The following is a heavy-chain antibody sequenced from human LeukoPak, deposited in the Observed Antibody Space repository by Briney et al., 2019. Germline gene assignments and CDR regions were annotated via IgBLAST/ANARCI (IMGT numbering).Heavy chain of an antibody. CDR2: INTNTGNP. J-gene: IGHJ4*02. CDR1: GYTFSSYA. V-gene: IGHV7-4-1*02. D-gene: IGHD6-19*01. CDR3: ARSVESVYSSAWYTGFDS. Sequence: ASVKISCKASGYTFSSYAMNWVRQAPGQGLEWMGWINTNTGNPTYAQGFTGRFVFSSDTSVSTAYLQISSLKPEDSGVYYCARSVESVYSSAWYTGFDSWGQGTLVPVSS.